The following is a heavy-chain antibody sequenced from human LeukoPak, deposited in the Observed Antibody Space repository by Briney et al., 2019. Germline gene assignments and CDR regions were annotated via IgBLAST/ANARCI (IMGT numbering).Heavy chain of an antibody. Sequence: GGSLRLSCAASGFTFSSYSMNWVRQAPGKGLEWVSSISSSSSYIYYADSVKGRFTISRDNAKNSLYLKMNSLRAEDTAVYYCARDPYSSSWYGGGDYWGQGTLVTVSS. CDR1: GFTFSSYS. CDR2: ISSSSSYI. CDR3: ARDPYSSSWYGGGDY. J-gene: IGHJ4*02. V-gene: IGHV3-21*01. D-gene: IGHD6-13*01.